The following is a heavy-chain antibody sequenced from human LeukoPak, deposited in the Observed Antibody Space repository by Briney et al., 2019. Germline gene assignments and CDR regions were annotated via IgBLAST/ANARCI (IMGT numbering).Heavy chain of an antibody. CDR1: GFPFSGYP. CDR3: ARDRRSSSAPVDYYMDV. D-gene: IGHD6-6*01. Sequence: GGSLRLSCAGSGFPFSGYPISWVRQPPGKGLEWVSAITASGDSTYSADSVKGRFTISRDNAKNSLYLQMNSLRAEDTAVYYCARDRRSSSAPVDYYMDVWGKGTTVTVSS. CDR2: ITASGDST. V-gene: IGHV3-23*01. J-gene: IGHJ6*03.